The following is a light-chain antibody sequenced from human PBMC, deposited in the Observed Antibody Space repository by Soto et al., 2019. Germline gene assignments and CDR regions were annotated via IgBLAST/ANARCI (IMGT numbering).Light chain of an antibody. CDR1: QGVSGY. J-gene: IGKJ2*01. Sequence: DIQMTQSPSSLSASVGDRVTITCRASQGVSGYLLWYQQRQGRAPKLLIYSASNFLSGVPSRFSGSGSGTNFTLTISSLQPEDFATYYWQQSYRTPHTFGQGTRLETK. V-gene: IGKV1-39*01. CDR3: QQSYRTPHT. CDR2: SAS.